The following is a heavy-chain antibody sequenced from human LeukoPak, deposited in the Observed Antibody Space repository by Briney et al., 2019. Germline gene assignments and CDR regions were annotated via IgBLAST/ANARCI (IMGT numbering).Heavy chain of an antibody. V-gene: IGHV4-38-2*01. CDR3: ARAKSIITEVRGAVPGRFDF. D-gene: IGHD3-10*01. CDR1: GYSISSGYY. Sequence: SETLSLTCAVSGYSISSGYYWGWIRQSPGKGLEWIGSAYHNGRTYYSPSLKSRVTISVDTSKNQVSLKLSSVTAADTAVYYCARAKSIITEVRGAVPGRFDFWGQGILVTVSS. J-gene: IGHJ4*01. CDR2: AYHNGRT.